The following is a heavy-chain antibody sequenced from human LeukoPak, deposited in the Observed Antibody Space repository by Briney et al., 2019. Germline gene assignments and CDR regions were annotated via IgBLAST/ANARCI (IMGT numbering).Heavy chain of an antibody. J-gene: IGHJ3*02. CDR3: ARERARSGSRYAFDI. CDR2: ISAHNGNT. Sequence: GASVKVSCKASDYTFTSYGISWVRRAPGQGLEWMGWISAHNGNTNYAQKVQDRVTLTTDPSTSTAYMELRSLRSDDTAVYYCARERARSGSRYAFDIWGQGTMVTVSS. D-gene: IGHD1-26*01. CDR1: DYTFTSYG. V-gene: IGHV1-18*01.